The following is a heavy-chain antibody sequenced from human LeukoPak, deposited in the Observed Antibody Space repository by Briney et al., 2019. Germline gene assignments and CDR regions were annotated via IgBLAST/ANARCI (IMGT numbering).Heavy chain of an antibody. Sequence: SETLSLTCTVSGGSICSSSYYWGWIRQPPGKGLEWIGEINHSGSTNYNPSLKSRVTISVDTSKNQFSLKLSSVTAADTAVCYCARGHILRYFDWLPRKEYFQHWGQGTLVTVSS. V-gene: IGHV4-39*07. CDR2: INHSGST. D-gene: IGHD3-9*01. CDR3: ARGHILRYFDWLPRKEYFQH. CDR1: GGSICSSSYY. J-gene: IGHJ1*01.